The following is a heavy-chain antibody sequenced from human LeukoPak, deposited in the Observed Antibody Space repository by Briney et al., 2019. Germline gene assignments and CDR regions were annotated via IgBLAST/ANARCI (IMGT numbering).Heavy chain of an antibody. J-gene: IGHJ4*02. D-gene: IGHD4-17*01. CDR3: ARDPDYGDYVGIRSTSDY. CDR1: GGTFSSYA. Sequence: SVKVSCKASGGTFSSYAISWVRQAPGQGLEWMGGIIPIFGTANYAQKFQGRVTITADESTSTAYMELSSQRSEDTAVYYCARDPDYGDYVGIRSTSDYWGQGTLVTVSS. V-gene: IGHV1-69*13. CDR2: IIPIFGTA.